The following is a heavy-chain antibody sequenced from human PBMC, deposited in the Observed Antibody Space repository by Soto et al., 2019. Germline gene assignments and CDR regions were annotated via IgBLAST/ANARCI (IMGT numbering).Heavy chain of an antibody. J-gene: IGHJ4*02. CDR1: GGSFSGYY. Sequence: QVQLEQWGAGLLKPSETLSLTCAVYGGSFSGYYWSWIRQPPGKGREWLGEINHSAITDDNPSLKSRVTISIDTSKNQFSLKLDSVTAADTAVYYCAIGPRMWLPGGGYWGQGTLVTVSS. CDR3: AIGPRMWLPGGGY. V-gene: IGHV4-34*01. D-gene: IGHD6-19*01. CDR2: INHSAIT.